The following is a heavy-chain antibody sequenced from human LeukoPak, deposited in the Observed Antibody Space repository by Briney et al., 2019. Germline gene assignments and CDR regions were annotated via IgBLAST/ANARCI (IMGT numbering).Heavy chain of an antibody. CDR3: ARRGIRDYSSDY. CDR2: IHYSGST. V-gene: IGHV4-59*08. J-gene: IGHJ4*02. D-gene: IGHD4-17*01. Sequence: SETLSLTCSVSGGSITTYYWTWIRQPPGKGLEWIGYIHYSGSTSHNPSLNSRVTMSLDTSKNQFSLKLSSVTAADTAVYYCARRGIRDYSSDYWGQGTLVTVSS. CDR1: GGSITTYY.